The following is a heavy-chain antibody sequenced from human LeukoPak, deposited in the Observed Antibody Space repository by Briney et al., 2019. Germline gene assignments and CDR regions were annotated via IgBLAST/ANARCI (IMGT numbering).Heavy chain of an antibody. CDR1: GGSISSSSYY. D-gene: IGHD5-18*01. J-gene: IGHJ4*02. Sequence: SETLSLTCTVSGGSISSSSYYWGWIRQPPGKGLEWIGSMYYSGSTYYNPSLKSRVTISVDTSKNQFSLKLSSVTAADTAVYYCASTRGYSYGSDYWGQGTLVTVSS. CDR2: MYYSGST. V-gene: IGHV4-39*01. CDR3: ASTRGYSYGSDY.